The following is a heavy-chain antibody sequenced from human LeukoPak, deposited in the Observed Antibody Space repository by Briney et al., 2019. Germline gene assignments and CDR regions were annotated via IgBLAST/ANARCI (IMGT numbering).Heavy chain of an antibody. CDR3: ARVGDFADFDY. CDR1: GFTFSSYE. J-gene: IGHJ4*02. Sequence: GGSLRLSCAASGFTFSSYEMNWVRQAPGKVLEWVSYISSSGSTIYYADSVKGRFTISRDNAKNSLYLQMNSLRAEDTAVYYCARVGDFADFDYWGQGTLVTVSS. D-gene: IGHD3-16*01. CDR2: ISSSGSTI. V-gene: IGHV3-48*03.